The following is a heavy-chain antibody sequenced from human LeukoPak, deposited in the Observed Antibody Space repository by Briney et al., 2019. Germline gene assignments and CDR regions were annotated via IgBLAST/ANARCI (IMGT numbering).Heavy chain of an antibody. CDR3: ARDRAVAGLFDP. D-gene: IGHD6-19*01. CDR1: GFTFNIYW. Sequence: PGGSLRLSYVASGFTFNIYWMSWVRQAPGKGLEWVANIKEDGSEKDYVDSVKGRFTISRDNVKNSLYLQMNSLRAEDTAVYYCARDRAVAGLFDPWGQGTLVTVSS. CDR2: IKEDGSEK. J-gene: IGHJ5*02. V-gene: IGHV3-7*01.